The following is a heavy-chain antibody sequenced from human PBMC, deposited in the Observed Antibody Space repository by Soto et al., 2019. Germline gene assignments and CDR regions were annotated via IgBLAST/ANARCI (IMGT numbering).Heavy chain of an antibody. D-gene: IGHD6-13*01. CDR3: ARNGGSSWYYFDS. CDR1: GGSFTGYY. V-gene: IGHV4-34*01. CDR2: ISHSGYT. Sequence: SETLSLTCAVNGGSFTGYYGCWIRQSPGKGLEWIGEISHSGYTNYNPSLKSRVTISIDTSNNQFSLKLSSVTAADTGMYYCARNGGSSWYYFDSWGQGTVVT. J-gene: IGHJ4*02.